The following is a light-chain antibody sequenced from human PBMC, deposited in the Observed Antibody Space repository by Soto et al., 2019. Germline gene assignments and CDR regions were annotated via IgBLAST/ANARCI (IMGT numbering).Light chain of an antibody. CDR3: SSYTSSSTYV. J-gene: IGLJ1*01. Sequence: QSVLTQPASVSGSPGQSITISCTGNSSDVGGYNYVSWYQQHPGKAPKLMIYDVSNRPSGISNRFSGSKSGNTASLTISGLQAEDEADYYCSSYTSSSTYVLGTGTKVTVL. CDR1: SSDVGGYNY. CDR2: DVS. V-gene: IGLV2-14*01.